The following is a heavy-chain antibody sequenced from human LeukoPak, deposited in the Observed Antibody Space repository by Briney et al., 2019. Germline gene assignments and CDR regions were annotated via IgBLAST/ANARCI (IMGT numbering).Heavy chain of an antibody. Sequence: GASVKVSCKASGGTFSSYAISWVRQAPGQGLEWMGRIIPIFGTANYAQKFQGRVTITTDESTSTAYMELSSLRSEDTAVYYCARTNPAWNYVNNWFDPWGQGTLVTVSS. D-gene: IGHD1-7*01. CDR2: IIPIFGTA. V-gene: IGHV1-69*05. CDR1: GGTFSSYA. J-gene: IGHJ5*02. CDR3: ARTNPAWNYVNNWFDP.